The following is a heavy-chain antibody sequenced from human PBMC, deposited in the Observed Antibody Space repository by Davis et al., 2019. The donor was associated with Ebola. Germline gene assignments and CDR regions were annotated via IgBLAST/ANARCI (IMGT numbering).Heavy chain of an antibody. CDR3: ARAGIAVAEGWGNWFDP. Sequence: ASVKVSCKASGYTFTSYAMHWVRQAPGQRLEWMGWINAGNGNTKYSQKFQGRVTITRDTSASPAYMELSSLGSDDTALYYCARAGIAVAEGWGNWFDPWGQGTLVTVSS. J-gene: IGHJ5*02. CDR1: GYTFTSYA. V-gene: IGHV1-3*01. CDR2: INAGNGNT. D-gene: IGHD6-19*01.